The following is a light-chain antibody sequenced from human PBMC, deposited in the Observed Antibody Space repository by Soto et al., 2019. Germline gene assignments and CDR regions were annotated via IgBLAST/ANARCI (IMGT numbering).Light chain of an antibody. Sequence: LTQPASVSGSPGQSITISCTGTSSDVGSYNLVSWYQQHPGKAPKLMIYEGSKRPSGVSNRFSGSKSGNTASLTISGLQAEDEADYYCCSYAGSSTVVFGGGTKLTVL. J-gene: IGLJ2*01. CDR2: EGS. V-gene: IGLV2-23*01. CDR1: SSDVGSYNL. CDR3: CSYAGSSTVV.